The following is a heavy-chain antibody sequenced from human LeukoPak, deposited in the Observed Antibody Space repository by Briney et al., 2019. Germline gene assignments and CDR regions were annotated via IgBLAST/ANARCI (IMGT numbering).Heavy chain of an antibody. CDR1: GFTFSTYA. CDR2: ISGSGGST. Sequence: GGSLRLSCAASGFTFSTYAMSWVRQAPGKGLEWVSAISGSGGSTYYADSVKGRFTISRDNSKNTLYLQMNSLRAEDTAVYYCAKDLRYCSGGSCYPYYFGYWGQGTLVTVSS. CDR3: AKDLRYCSGGSCYPYYFGY. V-gene: IGHV3-23*01. D-gene: IGHD2-15*01. J-gene: IGHJ4*02.